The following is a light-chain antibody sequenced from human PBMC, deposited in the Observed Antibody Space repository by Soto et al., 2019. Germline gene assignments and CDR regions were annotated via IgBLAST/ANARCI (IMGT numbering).Light chain of an antibody. CDR3: SSYTRSTTRV. J-gene: IGLJ2*01. CDR1: SSDIGAYNY. CDR2: DVT. V-gene: IGLV2-14*01. Sequence: QSVLTQPASVSGSPGQSITISCTGTSSDIGAYNYVSWYQQFPGKAPKLMIYDVTNRPSGVSNRFSGSKSGNTASLTISGLRAEDEADYYCSSYTRSTTRVFGGGTKVTVL.